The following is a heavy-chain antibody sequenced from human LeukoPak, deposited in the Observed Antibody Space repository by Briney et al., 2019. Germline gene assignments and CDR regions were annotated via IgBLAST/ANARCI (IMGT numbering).Heavy chain of an antibody. Sequence: PSETLSLTCTVSGGSISSYYWSWIRQPPGKGLEWIGYIYYSGTTNYNPSLKSRVTISVDTSKKQFSLNLYSVTAADTAVYYCATRKLGNDYWGQGTLVTVSS. CDR2: IYYSGTT. D-gene: IGHD7-27*01. J-gene: IGHJ4*02. V-gene: IGHV4-59*01. CDR1: GGSISSYY. CDR3: ATRKLGNDY.